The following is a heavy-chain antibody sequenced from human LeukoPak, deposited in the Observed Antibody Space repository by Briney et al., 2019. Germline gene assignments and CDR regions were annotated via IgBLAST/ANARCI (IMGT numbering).Heavy chain of an antibody. Sequence: SVKVSCKASGGTFSSYAISWVRQAPGQGLEWMGRIIPIFGTANYAQKFQGRVTITTDESTSTAYMELSSLRSEDTAVYYCAREPRSSSGWYGEFDYWGQGTLLTVSS. CDR2: IIPIFGTA. CDR3: AREPRSSSGWYGEFDY. CDR1: GGTFSSYA. D-gene: IGHD6-19*01. V-gene: IGHV1-69*05. J-gene: IGHJ4*02.